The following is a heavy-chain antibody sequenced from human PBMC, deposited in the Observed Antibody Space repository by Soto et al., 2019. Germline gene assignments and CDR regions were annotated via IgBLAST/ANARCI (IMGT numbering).Heavy chain of an antibody. Sequence: QVQLQESGPGLVKPSQTLSLTCTVSGGSISSGDYYWSWIRQPPGKGLEWIGYIYYSGRTYYNPSLKSRVTISVDTSKNQFSLKLSSVTAADTAVYYCARVDSSGYQPFDYWGQGTLVTVSS. D-gene: IGHD3-22*01. CDR1: GGSISSGDYY. CDR2: IYYSGRT. V-gene: IGHV4-30-4*01. CDR3: ARVDSSGYQPFDY. J-gene: IGHJ4*02.